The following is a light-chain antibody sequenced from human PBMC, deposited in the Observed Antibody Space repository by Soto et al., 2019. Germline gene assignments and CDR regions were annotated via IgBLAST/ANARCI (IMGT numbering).Light chain of an antibody. CDR1: SSDVGGYNY. V-gene: IGLV2-14*01. CDR3: SSYTSSSTPHVV. CDR2: DVS. J-gene: IGLJ2*01. Sequence: QSALTQPASVSGSPGQSITISCTGTSSDVGGYNYVSWYQQHPGKAPKLMIYDVSNRPSGVSNRFSGSKSGNTASLTISGLQAEDVADYYCSSYTSSSTPHVVFGGWTKLTVL.